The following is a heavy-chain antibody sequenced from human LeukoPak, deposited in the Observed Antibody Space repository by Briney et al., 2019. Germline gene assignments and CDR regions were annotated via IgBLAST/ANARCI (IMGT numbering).Heavy chain of an antibody. CDR2: IYRGGST. CDR3: ARIRGGWYIDY. Sequence: GGSLRLSCAAPGFTVSSNYMSWVRQAPGKGLEWVSVIYRGGSTYYADSVKGRFTISRDNSKNTLYLQMNSLRAEDTAVYYCARIRGGWYIDYWGQGTLVTVSS. V-gene: IGHV3-53*01. D-gene: IGHD3-10*01. CDR1: GFTVSSNY. J-gene: IGHJ4*02.